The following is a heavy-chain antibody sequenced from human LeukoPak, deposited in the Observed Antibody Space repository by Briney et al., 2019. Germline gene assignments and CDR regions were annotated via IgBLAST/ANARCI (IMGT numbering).Heavy chain of an antibody. V-gene: IGHV4-59*12. CDR1: GGSISSSY. D-gene: IGHD1-26*01. CDR2: THYSGTT. J-gene: IGHJ4*02. Sequence: SETLSLTCTVSGGSISSSYWSWIRQPPGKGLEWIGYTHYSGTTNYNPSLKSRVTISVDTSKNQFSLKLSSVTAADAAVYYCSRESGAFSPFGYWGQGTLVTVSS. CDR3: SRESGAFSPFGY.